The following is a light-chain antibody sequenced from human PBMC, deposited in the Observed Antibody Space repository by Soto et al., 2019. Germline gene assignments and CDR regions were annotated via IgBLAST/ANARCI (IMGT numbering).Light chain of an antibody. CDR1: QSVSTY. CDR3: QQYNEWPPLT. Sequence: EIVLTQSPGTLSLSPGERATLSCRASQSVSTYLAWYQHKPGQAPRLLIYGASTRATGIPARFSGSGSGTEFTLTISNLQSEDFAVYYCQQYNEWPPLTFGGGTKVDIK. CDR2: GAS. J-gene: IGKJ4*01. V-gene: IGKV3-15*01.